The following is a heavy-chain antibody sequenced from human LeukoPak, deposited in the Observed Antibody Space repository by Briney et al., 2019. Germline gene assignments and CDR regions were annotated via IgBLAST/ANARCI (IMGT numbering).Heavy chain of an antibody. J-gene: IGHJ4*02. CDR1: GYTFTGYY. CDR3: AIGLRLAVAGIFDY. Sequence: ASVKVSCKASGYTFTGYYMHWVRQAPGQGLEWMGRMNPNSGGTNYAQKFQGRVTMTRDTSISTAYMELSRLRSDDTAVYYCAIGLRLAVAGIFDYWGQGTLVTVSS. D-gene: IGHD6-19*01. V-gene: IGHV1-2*06. CDR2: MNPNSGGT.